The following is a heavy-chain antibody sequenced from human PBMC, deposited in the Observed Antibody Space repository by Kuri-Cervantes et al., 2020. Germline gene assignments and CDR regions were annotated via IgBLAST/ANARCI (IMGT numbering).Heavy chain of an antibody. CDR2: FYYSGST. CDR3: ARLPANVVLTTPRGFFDY. D-gene: IGHD2-15*01. Sequence: SETLSLTCAVYGGSFSGYYWSWIRQSPGKGLKWIGNFYYSGSTYYNPSLKSRVTISVDTSKNQFSLKLSSVTAADTAVYYCARLPANVVLTTPRGFFDYWGQGTLVTVSS. J-gene: IGHJ4*02. CDR1: GGSFSGYY. V-gene: IGHV4-34*01.